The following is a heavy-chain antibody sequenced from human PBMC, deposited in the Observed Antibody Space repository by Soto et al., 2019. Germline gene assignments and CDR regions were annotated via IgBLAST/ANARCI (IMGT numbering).Heavy chain of an antibody. V-gene: IGHV4-59*01. Sequence: SETLSLTCTVSGGSISSYYWSWIRQPPGEGLEWIGYIYYSGSTNYNPSLKSRVTISVDTSKNQFSLKLSSVTAADTAVYYCARVAYYYDSSGYYYYFDSWGQGTLVTVSS. CDR3: ARVAYYYDSSGYYYYFDS. J-gene: IGHJ4*02. D-gene: IGHD3-22*01. CDR1: GGSISSYY. CDR2: IYYSGST.